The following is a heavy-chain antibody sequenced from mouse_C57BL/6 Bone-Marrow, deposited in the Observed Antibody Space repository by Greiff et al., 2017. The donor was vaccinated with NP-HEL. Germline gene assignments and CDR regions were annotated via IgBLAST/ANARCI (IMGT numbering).Heavy chain of an antibody. V-gene: IGHV5-4*03. CDR2: ISDGGSYT. J-gene: IGHJ1*03. CDR3: ARAPYPWYFDV. D-gene: IGHD2-10*01. CDR1: GFTFSSYA. Sequence: DVKLVESGGGLVKPGGSLKLSCAASGFTFSSYAMSWVRQTPEKRLEWVATISDGGSYTYYPDNVKGRFTISRDNAKNNLYLQMSHLKSEDTAMYYCARAPYPWYFDVWGTGTTVTVSS.